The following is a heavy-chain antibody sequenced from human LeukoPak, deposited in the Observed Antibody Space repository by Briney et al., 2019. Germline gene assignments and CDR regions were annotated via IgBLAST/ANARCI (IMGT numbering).Heavy chain of an antibody. J-gene: IGHJ4*02. CDR1: GFTFNYAW. Sequence: GGSLRLSCAASGFTFNYAWMSWVRQAPGKGLEWVAVISYDGSNKYYADSVKGRFTISRDNSKNTLYLQVNSLRAEDTAVYYCASNSSSWLWYVNYFDYWGQGTLVTVSS. D-gene: IGHD6-13*01. CDR3: ASNSSSWLWYVNYFDY. CDR2: ISYDGSNK. V-gene: IGHV3-30-3*01.